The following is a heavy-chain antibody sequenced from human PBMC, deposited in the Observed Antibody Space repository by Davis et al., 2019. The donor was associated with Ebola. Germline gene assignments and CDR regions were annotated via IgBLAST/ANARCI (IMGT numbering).Heavy chain of an antibody. D-gene: IGHD3-22*01. CDR2: INPHNGKT. V-gene: IGHV1-18*04. Sequence: ASVQVSCKASGYTFTNYGITWVRQAPGQGLEWLGWINPHNGKTNYAQNVQGRVTMTTDTSTSTAYMEVGSLRSDDTAVYYCARSITMIARRYGWFDPWGQGTLVTVSS. CDR3: ARSITMIARRYGWFDP. J-gene: IGHJ5*02. CDR1: GYTFTNYG.